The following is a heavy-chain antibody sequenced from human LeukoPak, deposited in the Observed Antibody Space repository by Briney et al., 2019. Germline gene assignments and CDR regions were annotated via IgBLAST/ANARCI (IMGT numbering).Heavy chain of an antibody. CDR1: GYTFTSYA. CDR2: INTNTGNP. V-gene: IGHV7-4-1*02. J-gene: IGHJ4*02. CDR3: ARDWEGYYDSSGYPH. D-gene: IGHD3-22*01. Sequence: GASVKVSCKASGYTFTSYAMNWVRQAPGQGLEWMGWINTNTGNPTYAQGFTGRFVLSLDTSVSTAYLQISSLKAEDTAVYYCARDWEGYYDSSGYPHWGQGTLVTVSS.